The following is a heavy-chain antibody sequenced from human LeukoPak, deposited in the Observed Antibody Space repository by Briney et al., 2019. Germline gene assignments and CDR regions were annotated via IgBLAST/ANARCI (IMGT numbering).Heavy chain of an antibody. CDR3: ARQRSSNPFDY. Sequence: SETLSLTCAVYGGSFSGHYWSWIRQPPGKGLEWIGEINHSGSTNYNPSLKSRVTISVDTSKNQFSLKLSSVTAADTAVYYCARQRSSNPFDYWGQGTLVTVSS. CDR1: GGSFSGHY. J-gene: IGHJ4*02. V-gene: IGHV4-34*01. CDR2: INHSGST. D-gene: IGHD6-13*01.